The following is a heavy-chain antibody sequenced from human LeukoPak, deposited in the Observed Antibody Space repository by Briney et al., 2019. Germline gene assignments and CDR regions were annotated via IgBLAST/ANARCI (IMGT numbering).Heavy chain of an antibody. CDR1: GFTFSSYE. V-gene: IGHV3-48*03. Sequence: GGSLRLSCAASGFTFSSYEMNWVRQAPGKGLEWVSYISSSGSTAYYADSVKGRFTIYRDNAKNSLYLQMNSLRAEDTAVYYCARGAPTGRYNWFDPWGQGTLVTVSS. J-gene: IGHJ5*02. CDR2: ISSSGSTA. CDR3: ARGAPTGRYNWFDP. D-gene: IGHD1-1*01.